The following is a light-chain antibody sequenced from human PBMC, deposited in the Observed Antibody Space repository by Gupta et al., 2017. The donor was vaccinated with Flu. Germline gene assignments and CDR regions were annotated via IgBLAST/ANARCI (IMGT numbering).Light chain of an antibody. Sequence: RAALSCRASQSVSSSYLAWYQQKHGQAPRLLMYGASRRATGIPDRFSGSGSGTDFTLTISRLEPEDFAVYYCQQYGSSPPWTFGQGTKVVIK. V-gene: IGKV3-20*01. CDR2: GAS. CDR1: QSVSSSY. J-gene: IGKJ1*01. CDR3: QQYGSSPPWT.